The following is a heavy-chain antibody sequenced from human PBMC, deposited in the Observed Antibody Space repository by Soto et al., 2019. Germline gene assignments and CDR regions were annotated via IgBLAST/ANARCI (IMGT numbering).Heavy chain of an antibody. J-gene: IGHJ4*02. CDR2: IIPILGIA. CDR3: ARGSRGYSYGGIDY. CDR1: GGTFSSYT. Sequence: QVQLVQSGAEVKKPGSSVKVSCKASGGTFSSYTISWVRQAPGQGLEWMGRIIPILGIANYAQKFQGRVTXXAXKXXSTAYMELSSLRSEDTAVYYCARGSRGYSYGGIDYWGQGTLVTVSS. V-gene: IGHV1-69*02. D-gene: IGHD5-18*01.